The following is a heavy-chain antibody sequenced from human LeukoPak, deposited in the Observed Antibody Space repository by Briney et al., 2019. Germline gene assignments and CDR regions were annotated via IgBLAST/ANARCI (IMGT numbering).Heavy chain of an antibody. CDR2: IRSKANSYAT. CDR1: GFTFSGSA. J-gene: IGHJ4*02. Sequence: GGSLKLTCAASGFTFSGSAMHWVRQASGKGLEWVGRIRSKANSYATAYAASVKGRFTISRDDSKNTAYLQMNSLKTEDTAVCYCIIGERDYWGQGVLVTVSS. V-gene: IGHV3-73*01. CDR3: IIGERDY. D-gene: IGHD7-27*01.